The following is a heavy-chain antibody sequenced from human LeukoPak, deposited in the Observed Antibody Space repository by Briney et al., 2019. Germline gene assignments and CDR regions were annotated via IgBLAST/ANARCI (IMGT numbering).Heavy chain of an antibody. CDR2: INPSGGST. CDR1: GYTFTSYY. Sequence: GASVKVSFKASGYTFTSYYMHWVRQAPGQGLEWMGIINPSGGSTSYAQKFQGRVTMTRDTSTSTVYMELSSLRSEDTAVYYCAREGEWLDYFDYWGQGTLVTVSS. V-gene: IGHV1-46*01. D-gene: IGHD6-19*01. CDR3: AREGEWLDYFDY. J-gene: IGHJ4*02.